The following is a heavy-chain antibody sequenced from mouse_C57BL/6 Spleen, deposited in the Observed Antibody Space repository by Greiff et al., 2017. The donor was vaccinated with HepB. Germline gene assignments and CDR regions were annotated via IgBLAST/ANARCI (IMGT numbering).Heavy chain of an antibody. J-gene: IGHJ2*01. Sequence: EVNLVESGGGLVKPGGSLKLSCAASGFTFSSYAMSWVRQTPEKRLEWVATISDGGSYTYYPDNVKGRFTISRDNAKNNLYLQMSHLKSEDTAMYYCARVGPIYYDFDYWGQGTTLTVSS. CDR2: ISDGGSYT. D-gene: IGHD2-4*01. V-gene: IGHV5-4*03. CDR3: ARVGPIYYDFDY. CDR1: GFTFSSYA.